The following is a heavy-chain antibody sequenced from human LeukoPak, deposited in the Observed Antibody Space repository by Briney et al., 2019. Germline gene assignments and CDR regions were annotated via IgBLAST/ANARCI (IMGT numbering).Heavy chain of an antibody. CDR1: GFIFSTYN. J-gene: IGHJ4*02. D-gene: IGHD3-10*01. CDR3: ALVGGASPFDY. CDR2: ITSSSSRT. Sequence: PGGSLRLSCSASGFIFSTYNMNWVRQAPGKALEWVSSITSSSSRTFYADSVKGRFTISRDNAKNSLYLQMNSLRAEDTAVYYCALVGGASPFDYWGQGTLVTVSS. V-gene: IGHV3-21*01.